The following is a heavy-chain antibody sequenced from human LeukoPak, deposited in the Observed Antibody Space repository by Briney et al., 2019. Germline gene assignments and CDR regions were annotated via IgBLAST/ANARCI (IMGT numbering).Heavy chain of an antibody. CDR3: ARVECYGLSSKWFDP. Sequence: NPSETLSLTCTVSGDSLSTYYWSWIRQLPGKGLEWIGYVYYDGSTTYNPSLRSRVSISADTSRNQFSLRLTSVTAADTAFYYCARVECYGLSSKWFDPWGQGILVTVSS. CDR2: VYYDGST. CDR1: GDSLSTYY. D-gene: IGHD3-10*01. V-gene: IGHV4-59*01. J-gene: IGHJ5*02.